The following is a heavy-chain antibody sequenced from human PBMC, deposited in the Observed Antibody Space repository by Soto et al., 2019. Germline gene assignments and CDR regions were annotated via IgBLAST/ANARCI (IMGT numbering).Heavy chain of an antibody. CDR1: GCSISTRSNY. J-gene: IGHJ1*01. CDR2: IYYTGGT. V-gene: IGHV4-39*02. CDR3: AREGPPIRAHNPPEYFQH. Sequence: SETLSLTCTFSGCSISTRSNYWAWIRQPPGKGLEWIGSIYYTGGTYYNPSLKSRVTLFLDTSKNQFSLNLNSVTAADTAVYYCAREGPPIRAHNPPEYFQHWGQGTPVTVSS.